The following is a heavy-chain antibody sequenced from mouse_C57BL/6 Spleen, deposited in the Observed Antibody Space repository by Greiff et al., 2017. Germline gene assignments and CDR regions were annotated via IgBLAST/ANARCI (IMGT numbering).Heavy chain of an antibody. J-gene: IGHJ3*01. CDR3: TRGGYYGSGGCAY. D-gene: IGHD1-1*01. Sequence: QVQLQQSGAELVRPGASVTLSCKASGYTFTDYEMHWVKQTPVHGLEWIGAIDPETGGTAYNQKFKGKAILTADKSSSTAYMELRSLTSEDSAVYYCTRGGYYGSGGCAYWGQGTLVTVSA. CDR1: GYTFTDYE. V-gene: IGHV1-15*01. CDR2: IDPETGGT.